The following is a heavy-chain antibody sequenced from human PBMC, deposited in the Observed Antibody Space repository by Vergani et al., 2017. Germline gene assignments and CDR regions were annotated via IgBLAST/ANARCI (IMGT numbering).Heavy chain of an antibody. J-gene: IGHJ4*02. V-gene: IGHV3-23*01. CDR1: GFTFSSYA. D-gene: IGHD3-22*01. Sequence: EVQLLESGGGLVQPGGSLRLSCAASGFTFSSYAMSWVRQAPGKGLEWVSAISGSGGSTYYADSVKGRFTISRDNSKNTLYLQMNSLRAEDTAVYYCARAGLYGSSGYYYGVDYWGEGTLVTVSS. CDR2: ISGSGGST. CDR3: ARAGLYGSSGYYYGVDY.